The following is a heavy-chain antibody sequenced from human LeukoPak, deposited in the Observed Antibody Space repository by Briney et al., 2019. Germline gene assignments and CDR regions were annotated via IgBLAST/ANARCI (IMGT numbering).Heavy chain of an antibody. CDR3: AKDMYSSSWYQSPGIDY. Sequence: GGSLRLSCAASGFTFSSYGMHWVRQAPGKGLEWVAFIRYDGSNKYCADSVKGRFTISRDNSKNTLYLQMNSLRAEDTAVYYCAKDMYSSSWYQSPGIDYWGQGTLVTVSS. CDR1: GFTFSSYG. V-gene: IGHV3-30*02. CDR2: IRYDGSNK. J-gene: IGHJ4*02. D-gene: IGHD6-13*01.